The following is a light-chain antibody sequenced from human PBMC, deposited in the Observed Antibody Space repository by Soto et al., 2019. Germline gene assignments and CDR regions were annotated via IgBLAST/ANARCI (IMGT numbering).Light chain of an antibody. CDR1: SSDIGVYNY. CDR2: EVT. V-gene: IGLV2-14*01. CDR3: SSYTSSSTLV. Sequence: HSVLTQPASVSGSLGQSITISCTGSSSDIGVYNYVSWYQQHPGKAPKLMIYEVTNRPSGVSNRFSGSKTGNTASLTISGLQAEDEAEYHCSSYTSSSTLVFGGGTKLTVL. J-gene: IGLJ3*02.